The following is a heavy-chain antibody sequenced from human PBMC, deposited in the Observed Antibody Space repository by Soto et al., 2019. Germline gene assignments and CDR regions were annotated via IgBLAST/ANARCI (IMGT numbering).Heavy chain of an antibody. CDR2: ISYDGSNK. J-gene: IGHJ6*02. D-gene: IGHD4-17*01. CDR3: ARDRRVYDYGGNSNYYYGMDV. Sequence: GGSLRLSCAASGFTFSSYAMHWVRQAPGKGLEWVAVISYDGSNKYYADSVKGRFTISRDNSKNTLYLQMNSLRAEDTAVYYCARDRRVYDYGGNSNYYYGMDVWGQGTTVTVSS. CDR1: GFTFSSYA. V-gene: IGHV3-30*04.